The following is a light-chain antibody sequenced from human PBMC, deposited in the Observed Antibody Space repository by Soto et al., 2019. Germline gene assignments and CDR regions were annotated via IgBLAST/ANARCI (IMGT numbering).Light chain of an antibody. CDR1: QSVTTGY. CDR2: GTS. CDR3: QQFGDSLWT. J-gene: IGKJ1*01. V-gene: IGKV3-20*01. Sequence: ENVLTQSPDTLSVYPGEGATLSCRASQSVTTGYLAWYQQKPGQAPRLLIYGTSSRATGVPDRFRDSGSATDFTLTITRLEPEDFAVYYCQQFGDSLWTFGQGTRVEIK.